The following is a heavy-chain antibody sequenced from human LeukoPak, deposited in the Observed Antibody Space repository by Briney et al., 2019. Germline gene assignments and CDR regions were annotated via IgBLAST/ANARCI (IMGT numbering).Heavy chain of an antibody. CDR1: GGTFSSYA. Sequence: ASVKVSCKASGGTFSSYAISWVRQAPGQGLEWMGGIIPIFGTANYAQKFQGRVTITADESTSTAYMELSSLRSEDTAVYYCARVAAASTFSGRMDVWGKGTTVTVSS. D-gene: IGHD6-13*01. CDR2: IIPIFGTA. J-gene: IGHJ6*04. V-gene: IGHV1-69*13. CDR3: ARVAAASTFSGRMDV.